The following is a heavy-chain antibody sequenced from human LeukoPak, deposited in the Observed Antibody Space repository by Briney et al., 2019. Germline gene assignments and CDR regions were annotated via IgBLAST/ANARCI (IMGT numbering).Heavy chain of an antibody. CDR2: IIPILGIA. CDR3: ASGHYYDSTGFGAFDI. Sequence: ASVKVSCKASGGTFSSYAISWVRQAPGQGLEWMGRIIPILGIANYAQKFQGRVTITADKSTSTAYMELSSLRSEDTAVYYCASGHYYDSTGFGAFDIWGQGTMVTVSS. J-gene: IGHJ3*02. D-gene: IGHD3-22*01. V-gene: IGHV1-69*04. CDR1: GGTFSSYA.